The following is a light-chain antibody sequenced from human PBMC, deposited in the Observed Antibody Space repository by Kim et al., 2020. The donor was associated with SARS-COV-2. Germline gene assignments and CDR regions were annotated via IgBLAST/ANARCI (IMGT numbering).Light chain of an antibody. Sequence: ARGKRARITCGGNNIGSKGVNWYQQKPGQAPVLVIYYDSDRPSGIPERFSGSKSGNTATLTISRVEAGDEADYYCQVWDSSSDHRVFGGGTQLTVL. CDR2: YDS. CDR1: NIGSKG. V-gene: IGLV3-21*04. J-gene: IGLJ3*02. CDR3: QVWDSSSDHRV.